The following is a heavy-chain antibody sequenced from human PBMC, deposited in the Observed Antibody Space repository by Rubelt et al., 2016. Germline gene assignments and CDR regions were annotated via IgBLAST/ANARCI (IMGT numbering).Heavy chain of an antibody. J-gene: IGHJ5*02. V-gene: IGHV4-59*01. CDR2: IYYSGST. Sequence: TCTVSGGSISSYYWSWIRQPPGKGLEWIGYIYYSGSTNYNPSLKSRVTISVDTSKNQFSLKLSSVTAADTAVYYCARVIQLWFDPWGQGTLLTVSS. CDR3: ARVIQLWFDP. CDR1: GGSISSYY. D-gene: IGHD5-18*01.